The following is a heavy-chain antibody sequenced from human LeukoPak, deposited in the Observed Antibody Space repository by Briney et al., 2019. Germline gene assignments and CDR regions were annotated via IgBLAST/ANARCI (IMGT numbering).Heavy chain of an antibody. CDR2: INPNSGGT. D-gene: IGHD7-27*01. CDR3: ARDRTGESDFDY. Sequence: ASVKVSCKASGYTFTGYYMHWVRQAPGQGLEWMGWINPNSGGTNYAQKFKGRVTMTRDTSISTAYMELSRLTSDDTAVYYCARDRTGESDFDYWGQGPLVSVSS. CDR1: GYTFTGYY. J-gene: IGHJ4*02. V-gene: IGHV1-2*02.